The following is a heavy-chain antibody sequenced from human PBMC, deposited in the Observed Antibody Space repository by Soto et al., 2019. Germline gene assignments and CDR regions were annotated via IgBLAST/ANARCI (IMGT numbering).Heavy chain of an antibody. J-gene: IGHJ4*02. D-gene: IGHD6-13*01. Sequence: SETLSLTCTVSGGSMSSGGYYWSWIRQHPGKGLEWIGYIYYSGSTYYNPSLKSRVTISVDTSKNNFSLKVRSVTAADTAVYYCARASSRWDYWGQGTLVTVSS. V-gene: IGHV4-31*03. CDR1: GGSMSSGGYY. CDR3: ARASSRWDY. CDR2: IYYSGST.